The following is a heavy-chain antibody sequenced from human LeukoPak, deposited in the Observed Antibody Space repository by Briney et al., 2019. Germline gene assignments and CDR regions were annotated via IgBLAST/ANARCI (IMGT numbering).Heavy chain of an antibody. CDR3: ARDAPGGSWVWDISYYYYYYMDV. Sequence: GASVKVSCKASGYTFTSYGISWVRQAPGQGLEWVGWISAYNGNTNYAQKLQGRVTMTTDTSTSTAYMELRSLRSDDTAVYYCARDAPGGSWVWDISYYYYYYMDVWGKGTTVTVSS. CDR1: GYTFTSYG. J-gene: IGHJ6*03. CDR2: ISAYNGNT. D-gene: IGHD3-16*01. V-gene: IGHV1-18*01.